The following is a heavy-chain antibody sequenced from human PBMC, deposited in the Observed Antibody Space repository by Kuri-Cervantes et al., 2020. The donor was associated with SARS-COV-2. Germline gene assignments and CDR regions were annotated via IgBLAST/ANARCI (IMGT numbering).Heavy chain of an antibody. CDR1: GFTFSSYS. Sequence: GESLKISCAASGFTFSSYSMNWVRQAPGKGLEWVSSISSSSSYIYYADSVKGRFTISRDNAKNSLYLQMNSLRAEATAVYYCARWNYYYYMDVWGKGPTVTVSS. CDR2: ISSSSSYI. V-gene: IGHV3-21*01. J-gene: IGHJ6*03. CDR3: ARWNYYYYMDV.